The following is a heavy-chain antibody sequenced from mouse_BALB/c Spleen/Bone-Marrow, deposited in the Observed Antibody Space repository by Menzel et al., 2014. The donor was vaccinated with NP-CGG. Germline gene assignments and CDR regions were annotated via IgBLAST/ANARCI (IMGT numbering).Heavy chain of an antibody. V-gene: IGHV1-54*01. D-gene: IGHD5-1-1*01. Sequence: VQLQQSGAELVRPGTSVKVSCKASGYAFTNYLIEWVKQRPGQGLEWIGVINPGSGGTNYNEKFKGKATLTADKSSSTAYMQLSSLTSDDSAVYFCARGIPYYAMDYWGQGTSVTVSS. J-gene: IGHJ4*01. CDR3: ARGIPYYAMDY. CDR2: INPGSGGT. CDR1: GYAFTNYL.